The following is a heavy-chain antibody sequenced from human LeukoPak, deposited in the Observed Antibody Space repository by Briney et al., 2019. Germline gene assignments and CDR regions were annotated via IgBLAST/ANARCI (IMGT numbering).Heavy chain of an antibody. D-gene: IGHD3-9*01. CDR3: ARDLRYYDILTGYHATGMDV. V-gene: IGHV4-59*11. CDR2: IYHSGST. CDR1: GGSISSHY. Sequence: PSETLSLTCTVSGGSISSHYWSWIRQPPGKGLEWIGYIYHSGSTNYNPSLKSRFTISVDTSKNQFSLRLSSVTAADTAVYHCARDLRYYDILTGYHATGMDVWGQGTTVTVSS. J-gene: IGHJ6*02.